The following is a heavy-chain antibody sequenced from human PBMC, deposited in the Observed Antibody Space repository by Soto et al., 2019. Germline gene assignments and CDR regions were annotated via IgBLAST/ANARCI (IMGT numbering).Heavy chain of an antibody. Sequence: QLQLQESGPGLVKTSETLSLTCTVSGGSISSSTSYWGWIRQPPGKGLEWIGSIYYSGTLYYNPSLKSRITISLDTSKNPLSLELRSVTSADTAVYFCATTSWFSPLDYWGQGTLVTVSS. J-gene: IGHJ4*02. V-gene: IGHV4-39*02. D-gene: IGHD2-2*01. CDR3: ATTSWFSPLDY. CDR1: GGSISSSTSY. CDR2: IYYSGTL.